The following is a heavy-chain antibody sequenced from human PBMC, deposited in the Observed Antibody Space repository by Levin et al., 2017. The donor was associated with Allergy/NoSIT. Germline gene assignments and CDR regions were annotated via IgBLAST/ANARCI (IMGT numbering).Heavy chain of an antibody. V-gene: IGHV3-48*01. CDR3: APGYCSSTSCLHYYEY. Sequence: GGSLRLSCAASGFTFSSYSMNWVRQAPGKGLEWVSYISSSSNTIYYADSVKGRFTISRDNAKNSLYLQMNSLRADDTAVYYCAPGYCSSTSCLHYYEYWGQGTLVTVSS. D-gene: IGHD2-2*01. CDR1: GFTFSSYS. CDR2: ISSSSNTI. J-gene: IGHJ4*02.